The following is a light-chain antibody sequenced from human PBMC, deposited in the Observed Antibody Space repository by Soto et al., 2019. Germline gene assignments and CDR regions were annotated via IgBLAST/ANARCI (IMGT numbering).Light chain of an antibody. Sequence: TRWSPASQSVSSYLAWYQQKPGQAPRLLIYDASNRAPGFPARFSGGGAVRDWPLSSSSLELEACAVSNCQQRSNGRGTFGEGTKVDIK. CDR1: QSVSSY. V-gene: IGKV3-11*02. J-gene: IGKJ1*01. CDR3: QQRSNGRGT. CDR2: DAS.